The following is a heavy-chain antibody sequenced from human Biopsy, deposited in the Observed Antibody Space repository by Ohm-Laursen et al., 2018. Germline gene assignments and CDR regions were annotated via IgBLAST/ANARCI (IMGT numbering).Heavy chain of an antibody. CDR2: IDPKSGGT. D-gene: IGHD3-3*01. V-gene: IGHV1-2*02. CDR3: ARELGDFWGGRQFDF. CDR1: AYSFGDHR. J-gene: IGHJ5*01. Sequence: EASVKVSCKASAYSFGDHRIHWVRQAPGQGLEWMEWIDPKSGGTNYAQKFQGRVTMTRDTSISTTYMELRRLTSDDTAVFYCARELGDFWGGRQFDFWGQGTLVTVSS.